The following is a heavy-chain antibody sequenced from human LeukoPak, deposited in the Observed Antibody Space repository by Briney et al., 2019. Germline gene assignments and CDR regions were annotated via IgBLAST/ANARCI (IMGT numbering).Heavy chain of an antibody. CDR3: ASARYGSGSYYLDY. CDR1: GFTFSSYW. V-gene: IGHV3-74*01. CDR2: INSDGSST. J-gene: IGHJ4*02. Sequence: GGSLRLSCAASGFTFSSYWMHWVRQAPGKGLVWVSRINSDGSSTSYADSVKGRFTISRDNAKNTLYLQMNSLRAEDTAVYYWASARYGSGSYYLDYWGQGTLVTVSS. D-gene: IGHD3-10*01.